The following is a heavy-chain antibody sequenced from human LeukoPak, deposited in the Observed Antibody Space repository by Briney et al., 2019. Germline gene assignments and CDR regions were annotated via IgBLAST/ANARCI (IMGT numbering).Heavy chain of an antibody. D-gene: IGHD3-10*01. CDR2: INPNSGGT. J-gene: IGHJ5*02. Sequence: ASVKVSCKASGYTFSGYYMHWVRQAPGQGLEWMGWINPNSGGTYYAQKFQGRVTMTRDTSISTAYMELSRLRYDDTAVYYCATNILVRDIINWFDPWGQGTLVTVSS. CDR3: ATNILVRDIINWFDP. V-gene: IGHV1-2*02. CDR1: GYTFSGYY.